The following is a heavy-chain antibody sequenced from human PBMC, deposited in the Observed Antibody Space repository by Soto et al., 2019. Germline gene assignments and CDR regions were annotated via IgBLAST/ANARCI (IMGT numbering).Heavy chain of an antibody. V-gene: IGHV4-59*08. Sequence: SETLSLTCTVSGGSISSYYWSWIRQPPGKTLEWIGTIYYHGNTYSNPSLKSRVTISVDISNNQLSLKLRSVTAADTAVYYCARHDGFSSGWIFDYWGHGTLVTVSS. CDR2: IYYHGNT. CDR1: GGSISSYY. D-gene: IGHD6-19*01. J-gene: IGHJ4*01. CDR3: ARHDGFSSGWIFDY.